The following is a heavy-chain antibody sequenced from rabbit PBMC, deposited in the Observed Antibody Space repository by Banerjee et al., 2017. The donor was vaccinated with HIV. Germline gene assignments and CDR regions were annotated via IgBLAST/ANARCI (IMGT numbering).Heavy chain of an antibody. CDR2: IYTGTSGST. V-gene: IGHV1S40*01. CDR1: GFSFSSGYD. CDR3: ARTTDRGGAYDDWGL. D-gene: IGHD6-1*01. Sequence: QSLEESGGDLVKPGASLTLTCTASGFSFSSGYDMCWVRQAPGKGLEWIACIYTGTSGSTYYASWAKGRFTISKTSSTTVTLQMTSLTAADTATYFCARTTDRGGAYDDWGLWGPGTLVTVS. J-gene: IGHJ4*01.